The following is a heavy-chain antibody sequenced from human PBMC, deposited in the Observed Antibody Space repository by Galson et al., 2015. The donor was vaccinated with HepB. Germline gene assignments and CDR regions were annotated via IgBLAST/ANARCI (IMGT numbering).Heavy chain of an antibody. J-gene: IGHJ6*02. CDR1: GFSLSTSGVG. D-gene: IGHD3-10*01. Sequence: PALVKPTQTLTLTCTFSGFSLSTSGVGVGWIRQPPGKALEWLALIYWDDDKRYSPSLKSRLTITKDTSKNQVVLTMTNMDPVDTATYYCAHLRRFGELGYYYYGMDVWGQGTTVTVSS. CDR3: AHLRRFGELGYYYYGMDV. V-gene: IGHV2-5*02. CDR2: IYWDDDK.